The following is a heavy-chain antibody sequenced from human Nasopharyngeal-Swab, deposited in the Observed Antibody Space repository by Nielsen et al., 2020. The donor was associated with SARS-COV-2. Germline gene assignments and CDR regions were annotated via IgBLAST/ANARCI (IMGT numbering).Heavy chain of an antibody. D-gene: IGHD3-10*01. CDR2: ISWKSGNM. CDR3: AKTMVRGDFYYFLDV. Sequence: SLQISCVASGFSFDDYTMHWVRPAPGKGLEWVSGISWKSGNMGYADSVKGRFTISRDNAKNSVYLQMNSLRPEDTALYYCAKTMVRGDFYYFLDVWGKGTTVTVSS. V-gene: IGHV3-9*01. CDR1: GFSFDDYT. J-gene: IGHJ6*03.